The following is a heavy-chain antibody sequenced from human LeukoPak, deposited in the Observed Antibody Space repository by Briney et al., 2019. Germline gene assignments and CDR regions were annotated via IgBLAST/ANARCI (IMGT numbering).Heavy chain of an antibody. CDR3: AKEGSPMVATTMDV. V-gene: IGHV3-30*18. D-gene: IGHD5-24*01. CDR1: GFTFSSYG. J-gene: IGHJ6*02. CDR2: ISYDGSTK. Sequence: GGSLRLSCAASGFTFSSYGMNWVRQAPGKGLEWVAVISYDGSTKYYADSVKGRFTISRDNSKNMLYLQMNSLRAEDTALYYYAKEGSPMVATTMDVWGQGTTVTVSS.